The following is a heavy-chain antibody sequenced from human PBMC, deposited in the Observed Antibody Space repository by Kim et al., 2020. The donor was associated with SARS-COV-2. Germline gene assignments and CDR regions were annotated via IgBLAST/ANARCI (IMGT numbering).Heavy chain of an antibody. J-gene: IGHJ6*02. V-gene: IGHV3-30-3*01. Sequence: GGSLRLSCAASGFTFSSYAMHWVRQAPGKGLEWVAVISYDGSNKYYADSVKGRFTISRDNSKNTLYLQMNSLRAEDTAVYYCARGGVVPAGPGQPIYKREYYYYGMDVWGQGTTVTVSS. CDR1: GFTFSSYA. CDR2: ISYDGSNK. D-gene: IGHD2-2*01. CDR3: ARGGVVPAGPGQPIYKREYYYYGMDV.